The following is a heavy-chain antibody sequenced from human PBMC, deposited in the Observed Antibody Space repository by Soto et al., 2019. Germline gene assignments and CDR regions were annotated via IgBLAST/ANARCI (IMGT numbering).Heavy chain of an antibody. CDR1: GFTFSSYA. J-gene: IGHJ6*02. V-gene: IGHV3-30*18. CDR2: ISYDGSNK. CDR3: AKDLRQKPAASGLFYYYYGMDV. Sequence: GGSLRLSCAASGFTFSSYAMSWVRQAPGKGLEWVAVISYDGSNKYYAESVKDRFTISRDNSKNTLFLQMNSLRSEDSAVYYCAKDLRQKPAASGLFYYYYGMDVWGQGTTVTVSS. D-gene: IGHD2-2*01.